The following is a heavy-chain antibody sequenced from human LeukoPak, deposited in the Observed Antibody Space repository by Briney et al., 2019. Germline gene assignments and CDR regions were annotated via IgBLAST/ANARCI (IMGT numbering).Heavy chain of an antibody. D-gene: IGHD3-22*01. CDR3: TFYYDNSGLRGY. J-gene: IGHJ4*02. V-gene: IGHV3-73*01. Sequence: GGSLRLSCAASGFTFSGSAMHWVRQASGKGLEWVGRIRSKANNYATAYTASVKGRFTISRDDSKNTAYLQMNSLKTEDTAVYYCTFYYDNSGLRGYWGQGTLVTVSS. CDR2: IRSKANNYAT. CDR1: GFTFSGSA.